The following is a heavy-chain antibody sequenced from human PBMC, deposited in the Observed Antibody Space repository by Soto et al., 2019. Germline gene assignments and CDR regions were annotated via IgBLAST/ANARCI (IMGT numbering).Heavy chain of an antibody. J-gene: IGHJ4*02. CDR2: ISTYNGYT. CDR1: GYTFTSYG. Sequence: QVQLVQSGAEVKKPGASVKVSCKASGYTFTSYGISWVRQAPGQGLAWMAGISTYNGYTNYAQKFQGRVSLTTDTSTSTAYMELRSLGSDDTAVYYCARDGHTAVAVDFDCWGQGTLVTVSS. CDR3: ARDGHTAVAVDFDC. D-gene: IGHD6-19*01. V-gene: IGHV1-18*04.